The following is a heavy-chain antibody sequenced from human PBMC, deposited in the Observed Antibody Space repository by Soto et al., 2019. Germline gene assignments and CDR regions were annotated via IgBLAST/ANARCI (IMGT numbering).Heavy chain of an antibody. J-gene: IGHJ3*02. D-gene: IGHD1-1*01. CDR1: GFTFSSHA. CDR2: ISYDGSNK. Sequence: GGSLRLSCAASGFTFSSHAMHWVRQAPGKGLEWVAVISYDGSNKYYADSVKGRFTISRDNSKNTLYLQMNSLRAEDTAVYYCARGHWNDAFDIWGQGTMVTVSS. V-gene: IGHV3-30*04. CDR3: ARGHWNDAFDI.